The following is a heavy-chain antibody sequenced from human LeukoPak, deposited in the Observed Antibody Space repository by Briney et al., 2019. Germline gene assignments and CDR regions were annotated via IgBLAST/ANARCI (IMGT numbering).Heavy chain of an antibody. CDR1: GFIFSDYY. J-gene: IGHJ4*02. D-gene: IGHD6-13*01. CDR3: ARVYGVLGSRDQQLMH. CDR2: ISSSGSYT. Sequence: KPGGSLRLSCAASGFIFSDYYMTWIRQAQGKGLEFNSFISSSGSYTNSADSVKGRFTISRDNAKNSLYLQMNGLRAEDTAVYYCARVYGVLGSRDQQLMHWGQGTLVTVSS. V-gene: IGHV3-11*06.